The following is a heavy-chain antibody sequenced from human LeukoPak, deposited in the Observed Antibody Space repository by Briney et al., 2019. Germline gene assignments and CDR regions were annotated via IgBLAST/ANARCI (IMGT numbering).Heavy chain of an antibody. CDR3: ARVSAPVTVKTTDYFVD. V-gene: IGHV4-39*07. D-gene: IGHD1-1*01. J-gene: IGHJ4*02. CDR1: GGSINSRMFY. Sequence: SETLSLTCSVSGGSINSRMFYWAWIRQPPGKGLEWVGNMYYSGSTFYRPSLKSRVTISVDMPKNQFSLKLTSVTAADTAVYYCARVSAPVTVKTTDYFVDWGQGTLVTVSS. CDR2: MYYSGST.